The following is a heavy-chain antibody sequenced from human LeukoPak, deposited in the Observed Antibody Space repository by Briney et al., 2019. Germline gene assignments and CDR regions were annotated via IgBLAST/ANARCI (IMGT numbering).Heavy chain of an antibody. V-gene: IGHV1-69*05. CDR2: IIPIFGTA. CDR3: ARDIGSGSYHFDY. Sequence: SVKVSCKASGGTFSIYAISWVRQAPGQGLEWMGGIIPIFGTANYAQKFQGRVTITTDESTSTAYMELSSLRSEDTAVYYCARDIGSGSYHFDYWGQGTLVTVSS. J-gene: IGHJ4*02. D-gene: IGHD3-10*01. CDR1: GGTFSIYA.